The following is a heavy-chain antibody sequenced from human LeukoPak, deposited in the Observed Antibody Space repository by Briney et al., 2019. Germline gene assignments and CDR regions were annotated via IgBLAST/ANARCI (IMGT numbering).Heavy chain of an antibody. CDR1: GFTFSSYS. D-gene: IGHD3-10*01. J-gene: IGHJ5*02. CDR2: ISSSSSYI. V-gene: IGHV3-21*01. Sequence: GGSLRLSRAASGFTFSSYSMNWVRQAPGKGLEWVSSISSSSSYIYYADSVKGRFTISRDNAKNSLYLQMNSLRAEDTAVYYCARALGENWFDPWGQGTLVTVSS. CDR3: ARALGENWFDP.